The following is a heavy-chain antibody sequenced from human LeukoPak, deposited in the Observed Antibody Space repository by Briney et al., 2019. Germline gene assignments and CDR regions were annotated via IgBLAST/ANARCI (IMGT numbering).Heavy chain of an antibody. CDR1: GGSISSGSYY. J-gene: IGHJ4*02. CDR3: ARDGYYYGSSGYYYPED. V-gene: IGHV4-61*02. Sequence: PSETLSLTCTVSGGSISSGSYYLSWIRQPAGKGLEWIGRIYTSGSTNYNPSLKSRVTISVDTSKNQFSLKLSSVTAADTAVYYCARDGYYYGSSGYYYPEDWGQGTLVTVSS. D-gene: IGHD3-22*01. CDR2: IYTSGST.